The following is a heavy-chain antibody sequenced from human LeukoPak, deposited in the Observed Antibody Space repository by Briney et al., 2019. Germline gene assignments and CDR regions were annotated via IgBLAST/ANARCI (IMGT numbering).Heavy chain of an antibody. J-gene: IGHJ4*02. CDR2: IKQDGSEK. V-gene: IGHV3-7*01. Sequence: GGSLRLSCAASGFTFSSYWMSWVRQAPGKGLEWVANIKQDGSEKYYVDSVKGRFTISRENAKNSLYLQMNSLRAGDTAVYYCARGGDGYNFDYWGQGTLVAVSS. D-gene: IGHD5-12*01. CDR3: ARGGDGYNFDY. CDR1: GFTFSSYW.